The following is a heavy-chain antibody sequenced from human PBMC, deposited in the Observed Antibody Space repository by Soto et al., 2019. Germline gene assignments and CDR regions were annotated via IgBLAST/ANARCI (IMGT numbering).Heavy chain of an antibody. CDR2: ISWNSGSI. CDR1: GFTFDDYA. V-gene: IGHV3-9*01. Sequence: EVQLVESGGGLVQPGRSLRLSCAASGFTFDDYAMHWVRQAPGKGLEWVSGISWNSGSIGYADSVKGRFNISRDNAKNSLYLQMNSLRAEDTALYYCAKGVIAVALNWFDPWGQGTLVTVSS. CDR3: AKGVIAVALNWFDP. D-gene: IGHD6-19*01. J-gene: IGHJ5*02.